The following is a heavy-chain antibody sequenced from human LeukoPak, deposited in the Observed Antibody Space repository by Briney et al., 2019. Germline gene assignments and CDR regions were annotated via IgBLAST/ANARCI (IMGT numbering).Heavy chain of an antibody. CDR2: INPNSGGT. D-gene: IGHD3-16*01. V-gene: IGHV1-2*02. Sequence: ASVKVSCKASGYTFTGYYMHWVRQAPGQGLEWMGWINPNSGGTNYAQKFQGRVTMTRDTSISTAYMELSRLRSDDTAVHYCARSATRQIKGNWFDPWGQGTLVTVSS. CDR3: ARSATRQIKGNWFDP. CDR1: GYTFTGYY. J-gene: IGHJ5*02.